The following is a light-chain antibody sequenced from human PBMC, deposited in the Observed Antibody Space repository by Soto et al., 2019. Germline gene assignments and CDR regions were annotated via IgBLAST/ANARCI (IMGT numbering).Light chain of an antibody. J-gene: IGKJ2*01. Sequence: DIVMTQSPDSLAVSLGERATINCKSSQSVLYSSHNKHYLTWYQQKPGQPPRLLIYWASTRESGVPDRFSGSGSGTDFTLTISSLQAEDVAVYYCHQYYSAPYTFGLGTKLEIK. CDR3: HQYYSAPYT. V-gene: IGKV4-1*01. CDR1: QSVLYSSHNKHY. CDR2: WAS.